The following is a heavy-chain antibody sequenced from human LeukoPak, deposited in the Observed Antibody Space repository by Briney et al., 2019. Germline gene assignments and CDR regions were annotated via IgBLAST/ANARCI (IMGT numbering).Heavy chain of an antibody. Sequence: PSETLSLTCTVSGRSISSYYWSWIRQPPGKGLEWIGYIYYSGSTNYNPSLKSRVTISVDTSKNQFSLKLSSVTAADRAVYYCARVYGDYAFDYWGQGTLVTVSS. CDR3: ARVYGDYAFDY. CDR1: GRSISSYY. D-gene: IGHD4-17*01. V-gene: IGHV4-59*01. J-gene: IGHJ4*02. CDR2: IYYSGST.